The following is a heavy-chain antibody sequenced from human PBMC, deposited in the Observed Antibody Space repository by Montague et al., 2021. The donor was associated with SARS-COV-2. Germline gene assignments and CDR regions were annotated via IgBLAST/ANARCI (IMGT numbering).Heavy chain of an antibody. J-gene: IGHJ4*02. V-gene: IGHV4-39*01. CDR3: ASERIYGSGSYYHPFLLVGD. D-gene: IGHD3-10*01. Sequence: SETLSLTCTVSGGSISSSSYYWGWIRQPPGKGLEWIGSIYYSGSTHYDPSLKSRVTISVDTSKNQFSLKLSSVTAADTAVYYCASERIYGSGSYYHPFLLVGDWGQGTLVTVSS. CDR1: GGSISSSSYY. CDR2: IYYSGST.